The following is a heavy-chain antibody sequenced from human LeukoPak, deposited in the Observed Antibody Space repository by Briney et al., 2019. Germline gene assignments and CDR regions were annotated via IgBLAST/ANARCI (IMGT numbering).Heavy chain of an antibody. CDR1: GGTFSSYA. V-gene: IGHV1-69*04. Sequence: ASVRVSCKASGGTFSSYAISWVRQAPGQGLEWMGRIIPILGIANYAQKFQGRVTITSDKSTSTAYMELSSLRSEDTAVYYCARRTASSGWYPFAFDIWGQGSMVTVSS. CDR3: ARRTASSGWYPFAFDI. D-gene: IGHD6-19*01. CDR2: IIPILGIA. J-gene: IGHJ3*02.